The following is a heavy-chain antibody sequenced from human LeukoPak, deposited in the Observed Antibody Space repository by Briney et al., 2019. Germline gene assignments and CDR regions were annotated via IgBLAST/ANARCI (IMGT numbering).Heavy chain of an antibody. CDR3: ARDRMAGGLYYFDY. J-gene: IGHJ4*02. CDR2: IYTSGST. V-gene: IGHV4-4*07. Sequence: PSETLSLTCTVSGGSISSYYWSWIRQPAGKGLEWIGRIYTSGSTNYNPSLKSRVTMSVDTSKNQFSLKLSSVTAADTAVYYCARDRMAGGLYYFDYWGQGTLVTVSS. CDR1: GGSISSYY. D-gene: IGHD6-19*01.